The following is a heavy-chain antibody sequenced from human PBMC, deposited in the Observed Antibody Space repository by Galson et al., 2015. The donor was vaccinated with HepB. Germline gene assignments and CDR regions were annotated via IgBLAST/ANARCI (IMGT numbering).Heavy chain of an antibody. J-gene: IGHJ4*02. CDR1: RFVFRNYG. D-gene: IGHD1-7*01. CDR3: VRDRNYPSSYFDY. V-gene: IGHV3-33*01. Sequence: SLRLSCAASRFVFRNYGMHWVRQAPGKGLAWVAVIWYDGSESYYADSVKGRFTASRDNSKNTLYLQMDSLRVEDTAVYYCVRDRNYPSSYFDYWGQGTLVAVSS. CDR2: IWYDGSES.